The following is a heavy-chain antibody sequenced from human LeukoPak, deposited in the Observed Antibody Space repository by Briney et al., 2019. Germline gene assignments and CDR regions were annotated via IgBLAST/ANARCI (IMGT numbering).Heavy chain of an antibody. CDR3: ARDFSGNYYFDY. CDR1: GFTFSKYW. V-gene: IGHV3-7*01. J-gene: IGHJ4*02. Sequence: GGSLTLSCAASGFTFSKYWMSWVRQAPGKGLEWEAKIRQDRSEQYYGDSVKGRVSISRDNANNSLFLQMNSLRAEDSAVYYCARDFSGNYYFDYWGQGTLVTVSS. D-gene: IGHD1-26*01. CDR2: IRQDRSEQ.